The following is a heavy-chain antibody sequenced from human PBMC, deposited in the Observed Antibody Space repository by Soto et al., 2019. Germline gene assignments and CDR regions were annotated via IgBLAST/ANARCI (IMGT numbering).Heavy chain of an antibody. CDR1: GFTFSSYW. V-gene: IGHV3-7*01. CDR3: ARDRTRFRESHDAFDI. CDR2: IKQDGSEK. Sequence: GGSLRLSCAASGFTFSSYWMSWVRQAPGKGLEWVANIKQDGSEKYYVDSVKGRFTISRDNAKNSLYLQMNSLRAEDTAVYYCARDRTRFRESHDAFDIWGQGTMVTVSS. D-gene: IGHD3-10*01. J-gene: IGHJ3*02.